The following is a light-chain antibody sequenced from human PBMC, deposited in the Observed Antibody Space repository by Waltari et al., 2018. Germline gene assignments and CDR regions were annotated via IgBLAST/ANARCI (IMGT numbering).Light chain of an antibody. J-gene: IGKJ4*01. Sequence: IVLTQSPDTLSLSPGPRATIPCRASQTINNNFLVWYQQKPGQAPRLIIHGASSRATGFPDRFSGSGSGTDCTLTISSLKPEDSAVYYCQQYDGSVLTFGGGTKVEI. CDR3: QQYDGSVLT. CDR1: QTINNNF. V-gene: IGKV3-20*01. CDR2: GAS.